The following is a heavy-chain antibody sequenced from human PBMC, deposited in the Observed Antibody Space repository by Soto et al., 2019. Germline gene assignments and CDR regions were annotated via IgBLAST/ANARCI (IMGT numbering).Heavy chain of an antibody. CDR2: ISAFNDYT. Sequence: GASVKVSCKASGYTFNKYGFNWLEKAPGEGIEWMGRISAFNDYTNLAQKFQGRITLTTDASTNTAYMELQILRSDDTAMYYCARGRGVVIPAGTPDAFDVWGQGTTVTVSS. V-gene: IGHV1-18*01. CDR3: ARGRGVVIPAGTPDAFDV. D-gene: IGHD6-13*01. CDR1: GYTFNKYG. J-gene: IGHJ3*01.